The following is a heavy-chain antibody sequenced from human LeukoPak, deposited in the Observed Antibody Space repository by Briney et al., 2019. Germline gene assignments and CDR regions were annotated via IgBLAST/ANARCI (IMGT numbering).Heavy chain of an antibody. D-gene: IGHD3-3*01. J-gene: IGHJ4*02. CDR3: ATHRITIFGVVPYYFDY. CDR1: GFTVSSNY. CDR2: IYSGGST. Sequence: PGGSLRLSCAASGFTVSSNYMSWVRQAPGKGLEWVSVIYSGGSTYYADSVKGRFTISRDNSKNTLCLQMNSLRAEDTAVYYCATHRITIFGVVPYYFDYWGQGTLVTVSS. V-gene: IGHV3-53*01.